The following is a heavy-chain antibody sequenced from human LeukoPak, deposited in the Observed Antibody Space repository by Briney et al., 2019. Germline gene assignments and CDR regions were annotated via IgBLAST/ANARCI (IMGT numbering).Heavy chain of an antibody. J-gene: IGHJ4*02. Sequence: GSVRVSCMASGYTFTGYYMHWVRQAPGQGLEWVGWINPNSGGTNYAQKFQGRVTITRDTSISTAYMELSRLRSDDTAVYYCARDHPGYGGNLNFDYWGQGTLVTVSS. CDR2: INPNSGGT. CDR3: ARDHPGYGGNLNFDY. CDR1: GYTFTGYY. D-gene: IGHD4-23*01. V-gene: IGHV1-2*02.